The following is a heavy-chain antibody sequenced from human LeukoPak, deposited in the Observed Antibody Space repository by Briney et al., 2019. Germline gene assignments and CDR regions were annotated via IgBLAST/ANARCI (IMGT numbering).Heavy chain of an antibody. Sequence: ASVKVSCKTSGYVFINCDIHWVRRAPGQGLQWMWWINPKSGATNYAQSLQGRVALTTDTSISTAFMELSNLRPDDTAVDFCSRSVIDNWFYPLGQGTRVTGSS. D-gene: IGHD3-22*01. V-gene: IGHV1-2*02. CDR3: SRSVIDNWFYP. CDR1: GYVFINCD. J-gene: IGHJ5*01. CDR2: INPKSGAT.